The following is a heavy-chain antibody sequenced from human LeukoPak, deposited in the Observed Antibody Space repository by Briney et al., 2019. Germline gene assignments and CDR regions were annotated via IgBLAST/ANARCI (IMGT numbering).Heavy chain of an antibody. CDR3: TTGESMVGTTIHVRWAD. J-gene: IGHJ4*02. D-gene: IGHD1-26*01. Sequence: GGSLRLSCAASGFTFSKAWMTWVRQAPGKGLEWVGRIKSKTAGGTTDYAAPVKGRFTISRDDSKNTLYPEMNNLKTEDTAVYYCTTGESMVGTTIHVRWADWGQGTLVTVSS. V-gene: IGHV3-15*01. CDR2: IKSKTAGGTT. CDR1: GFTFSKAW.